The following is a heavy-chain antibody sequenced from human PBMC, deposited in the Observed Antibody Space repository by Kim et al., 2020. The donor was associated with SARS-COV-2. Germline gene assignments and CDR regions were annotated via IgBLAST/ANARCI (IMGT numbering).Heavy chain of an antibody. J-gene: IGHJ6*02. CDR3: ARDSGSGSPYYYGMDV. V-gene: IGHV3-30*01. Sequence: SVKARFTISRDNSKNTLDLQMNSLRAEDTAVYYCARDSGSGSPYYYGMDVWGQGTTVTVSS. D-gene: IGHD3-10*01.